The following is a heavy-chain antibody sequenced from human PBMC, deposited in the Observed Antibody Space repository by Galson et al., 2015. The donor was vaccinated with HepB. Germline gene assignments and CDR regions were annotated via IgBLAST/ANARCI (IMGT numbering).Heavy chain of an antibody. V-gene: IGHV3-53*01. CDR2: IYSGGST. CDR1: GFTVSSNY. J-gene: IGHJ6*03. CDR3: ARDMDSSGWSSYYYMDV. Sequence: LRLSCAASGFTVSSNYMSWVRQAPGKGLEWVSVIYSGGSTYYADSVKGRFTISRDNSKNTLYLQMNSLRAEDTAVYYCARDMDSSGWSSYYYMDVWGKGTTVTVSS. D-gene: IGHD6-19*01.